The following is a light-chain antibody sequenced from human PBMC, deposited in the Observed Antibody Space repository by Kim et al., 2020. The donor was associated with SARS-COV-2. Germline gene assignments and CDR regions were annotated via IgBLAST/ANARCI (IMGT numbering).Light chain of an antibody. CDR1: QDITYF. CDR2: DAS. Sequence: SASLGDRVTITCQASQDITYFVNWYQQKPGKAPKLLIYDASNLQTGVPSRFSGSGSGTNFILSISTLQPEDIATYHCQQYARAPYTFGQGTKLEI. CDR3: QQYARAPYT. J-gene: IGKJ2*01. V-gene: IGKV1-33*01.